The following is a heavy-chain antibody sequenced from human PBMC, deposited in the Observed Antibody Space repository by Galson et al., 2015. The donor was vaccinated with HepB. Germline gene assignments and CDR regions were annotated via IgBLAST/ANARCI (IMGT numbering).Heavy chain of an antibody. CDR2: IGSSSGTI. Sequence: SLRLSCAASGFTFSSYSMNWVRQAPGKGLEWVSYIGSSSGTIYYADSVKGRFTISRDNAKNSLYLQMNSLRVEDTAFYHCARSGVRGRPWYFDLWGRGTLVTVSS. J-gene: IGHJ2*01. CDR1: GFTFSSYS. V-gene: IGHV3-48*04. D-gene: IGHD3-10*01. CDR3: ARSGVRGRPWYFDL.